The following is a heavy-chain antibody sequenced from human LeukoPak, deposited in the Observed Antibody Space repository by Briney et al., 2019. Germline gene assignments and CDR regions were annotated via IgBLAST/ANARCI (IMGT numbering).Heavy chain of an antibody. CDR3: ARTGPTTNVYFDY. V-gene: IGHV5-51*01. D-gene: IGHD7-27*01. J-gene: IGHJ4*02. CDR2: IYPGDSDT. CDR1: GYSFTSYW. Sequence: GESLKISCKGSGYSFTSYWIGWVRQMPGKGQEWMGIIYPGDSDTRYSPSFQGQVTISADKSISTAYLQWSSLKASDTAMYYCARTGPTTNVYFDYWGQGTLVTVSS.